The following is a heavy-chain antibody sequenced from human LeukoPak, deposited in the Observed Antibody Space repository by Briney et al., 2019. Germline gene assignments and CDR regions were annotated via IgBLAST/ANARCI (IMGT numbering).Heavy chain of an antibody. Sequence: SETLSLTCTVSGGSISSSSYYWGWIRQPPGKGPEWIGEINHSGSTNYNPSLKSRVTISVDTSKNQFSLKLSSVTAADTAVYYCARLGDRRDYWGQGTLVTVSS. CDR1: GGSISSSSYY. D-gene: IGHD3-10*01. V-gene: IGHV4-39*07. CDR2: INHSGST. J-gene: IGHJ4*02. CDR3: ARLGDRRDY.